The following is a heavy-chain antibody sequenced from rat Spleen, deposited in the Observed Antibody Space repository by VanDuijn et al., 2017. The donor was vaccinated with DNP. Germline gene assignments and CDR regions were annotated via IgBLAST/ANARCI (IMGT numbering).Heavy chain of an antibody. CDR3: TRVGVEPGYNPYYFDY. CDR2: ISSGGDT. D-gene: IGHD1-4*01. J-gene: IGHJ2*01. V-gene: IGHV2S8*01. Sequence: QVQLKESGPDLVQPSQTLSLTCTVSGFSLTNYGVSWVRQPPGKGLEWIAAISSGGDTYYNSVFKSRLSIIRDTPKSQVFLKMDSLQTEDTAIYFCTRVGVEPGYNPYYFDYWGQGVMVTVSS. CDR1: GFSLTNYG.